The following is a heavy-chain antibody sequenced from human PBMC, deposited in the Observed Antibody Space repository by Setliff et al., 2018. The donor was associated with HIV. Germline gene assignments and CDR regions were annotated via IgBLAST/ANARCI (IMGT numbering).Heavy chain of an antibody. CDR3: ARVPRITMVREVIITLSYFDY. Sequence: SETLSLTCTVSGGSISSYYWSWSRQPPGKGLEWLGHIYSSGSTNYNPSLKSRVTISVDTSKNQFSLKLSSVTAADTAVYYCARVPRITMVREVIITLSYFDYWGQGTLVTVSS. CDR1: GGSISSYY. V-gene: IGHV4-59*12. CDR2: IYSSGST. D-gene: IGHD3-10*01. J-gene: IGHJ4*02.